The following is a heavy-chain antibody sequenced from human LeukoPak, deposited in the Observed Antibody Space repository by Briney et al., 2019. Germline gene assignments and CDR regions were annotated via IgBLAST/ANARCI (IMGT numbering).Heavy chain of an antibody. V-gene: IGHV3-13*04. CDR3: TRANYVAVDGAFDY. CDR1: GFTLGTFH. Sequence: GSLRLSCSASGFTLGTFHMHWVRQATGKGLEWVSSIGPAGDTYYVDSVKGRFTISRDNAKNSLYLQMDSLRAGDTAIYYCTRANYVAVDGAFDYWGQGTLVTVSS. J-gene: IGHJ4*02. CDR2: IGPAGDT. D-gene: IGHD6-13*01.